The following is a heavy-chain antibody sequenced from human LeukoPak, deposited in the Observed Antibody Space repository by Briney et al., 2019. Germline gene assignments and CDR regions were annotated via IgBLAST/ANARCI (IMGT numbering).Heavy chain of an antibody. D-gene: IGHD6-6*01. CDR1: GFTFSSYA. Sequence: GGSLRLSCPASGFTFSSYAMSWVRQAPGKGLEWVSAISGSGGSTYYADSVKGRFTISRDNSKNTLYLQMNSLRAEDTAVYYCAKDSYSSSSGYYYYGMDVWGQGTTVTVSS. CDR3: AKDSYSSSSGYYYYGMDV. V-gene: IGHV3-23*01. CDR2: ISGSGGST. J-gene: IGHJ6*02.